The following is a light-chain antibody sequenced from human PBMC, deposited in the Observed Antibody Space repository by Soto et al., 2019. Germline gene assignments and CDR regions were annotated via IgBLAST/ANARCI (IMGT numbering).Light chain of an antibody. CDR3: QQYSRYSPWL. CDR1: LSISTW. Sequence: DIQVAQSPSTLSASVGDRVTITCRASLSISTWLAWYQHKPGTAPKLLIYKASTLDRGVSSRFSGSGSETEFTLAISSLQPEDSATEYCQQYSRYSPWLFGQGTKVEI. V-gene: IGKV1-5*03. J-gene: IGKJ1*01. CDR2: KAS.